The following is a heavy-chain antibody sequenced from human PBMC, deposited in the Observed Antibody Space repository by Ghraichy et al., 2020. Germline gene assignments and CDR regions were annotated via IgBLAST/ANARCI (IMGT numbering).Heavy chain of an antibody. D-gene: IGHD2-21*01. V-gene: IGHV3-48*02. CDR2: ISSSSSTI. Sequence: GVLNISCAASGFTFSSYSMNWVRQAPGKGLEWVSYISSSSSTIYYPDSVKGRFTISRDNAKNSLYLQMNSLRDEDTAVYYCASSIIAFDMWGLGTMVTVSS. CDR3: ASSIIAFDM. J-gene: IGHJ3*02. CDR1: GFTFSSYS.